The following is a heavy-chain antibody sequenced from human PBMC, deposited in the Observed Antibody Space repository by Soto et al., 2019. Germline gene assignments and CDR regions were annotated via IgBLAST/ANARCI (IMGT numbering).Heavy chain of an antibody. Sequence: KVSCKASGYTFTSYGISWVRQAPGQGLEWMGWISAYNGNTNYAQKLQGRVTMTTDTSTSTAYMELRSLRSDDTAVYYCARGVKAGYSYAYFDYWGQGTLVTVSS. V-gene: IGHV1-18*04. D-gene: IGHD5-18*01. CDR1: GYTFTSYG. CDR3: ARGVKAGYSYAYFDY. J-gene: IGHJ4*02. CDR2: ISAYNGNT.